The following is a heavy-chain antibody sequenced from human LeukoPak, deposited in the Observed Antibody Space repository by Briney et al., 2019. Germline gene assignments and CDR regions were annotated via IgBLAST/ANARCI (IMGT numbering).Heavy chain of an antibody. CDR1: GGSISSGDYY. CDR3: ARVEVFVGVPAAIHYYYMDV. Sequence: NPSQTLSLTCTVSGGSISSGDYYWSWIRQPPGKGLEWIGYIYYSGSTYYNPSLKSRVTISVDASKNQFSLKLSSVTAADTAVYYCARVEVFVGVPAAIHYYYMDVWGKGTTVTVSS. D-gene: IGHD2-2*02. V-gene: IGHV4-30-4*08. CDR2: IYYSGST. J-gene: IGHJ6*03.